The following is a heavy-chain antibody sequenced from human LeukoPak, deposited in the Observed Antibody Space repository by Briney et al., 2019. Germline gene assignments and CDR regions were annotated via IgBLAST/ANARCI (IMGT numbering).Heavy chain of an antibody. CDR1: GGSLSTFY. V-gene: IGHV4-59*01. D-gene: IGHD3-3*01. CDR2: VYYNGST. Sequence: SETLSLTCTVSGGSLSTFYWTWIRQPPGKGLEWIGNVYYNGSTNYNPSLKSRVTISEDTSKNQFSLKLRSVTAADTAVYYCARPRLKFDFWSGLVYWGQGTLVTVPS. CDR3: ARPRLKFDFWSGLVY. J-gene: IGHJ4*02.